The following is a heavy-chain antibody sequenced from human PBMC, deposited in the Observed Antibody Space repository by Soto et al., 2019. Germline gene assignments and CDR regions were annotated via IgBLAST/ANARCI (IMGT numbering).Heavy chain of an antibody. CDR2: IIPIFDTT. CDR1: GGTFSSYA. Sequence: ASVKVSCKASGGTFSSYAVSWVRQAPGQGLEWMGGIIPIFDTTNYAQKFQGRVTMTADESTSTAYMELSSLRSEDTAVYYCARDKKYLGVTTDSDYYYYGMDVWGQGTTVTVSS. D-gene: IGHD4-17*01. V-gene: IGHV1-69*13. J-gene: IGHJ6*02. CDR3: ARDKKYLGVTTDSDYYYYGMDV.